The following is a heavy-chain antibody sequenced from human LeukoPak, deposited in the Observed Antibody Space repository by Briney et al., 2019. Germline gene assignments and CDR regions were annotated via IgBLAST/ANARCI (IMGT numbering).Heavy chain of an antibody. V-gene: IGHV4-59*01. CDR2: IYYSGST. J-gene: IGHJ4*02. D-gene: IGHD2-2*01. CDR3: ASFEYQLRYYYFDY. Sequence: SETLSLTCTVSGGSISSYYWSWIRQPPGKGLEWTGYIYYSGSTNYNPSLKSRVTISVDTSKNQFSLKLSSVTAADTAVYYCASFEYQLRYYYFDYWGQGTLVTVSS. CDR1: GGSISSYY.